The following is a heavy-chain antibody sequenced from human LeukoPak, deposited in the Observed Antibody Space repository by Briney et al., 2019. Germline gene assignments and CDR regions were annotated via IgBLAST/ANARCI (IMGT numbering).Heavy chain of an antibody. CDR2: IRYDGSNK. CDR3: VKDAAVALYYFDY. V-gene: IGHV3-30*02. D-gene: IGHD6-19*01. CDR1: GFTFSSYG. Sequence: GGSLRLSCAASGFTFSSYGMHWVRQAPGKGLEWVAFIRYDGSNKYYADSVKGRFTISRDNSKNTLYLQMNSLRAEDTAVYYCVKDAAVALYYFDYWGQGTLVTVSS. J-gene: IGHJ4*02.